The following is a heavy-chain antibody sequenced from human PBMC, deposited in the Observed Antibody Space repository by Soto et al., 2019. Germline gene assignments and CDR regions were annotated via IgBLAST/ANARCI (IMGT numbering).Heavy chain of an antibody. Sequence: EVHLVESGGGLAQPGGSLRLSCAASGLAFSSYWMTWVGQAPGKGLEWVANIKQDGREKYYVDSVKGRFTISRDNAKNSLYLKMNNLRVEDTSVYYCARGEAIGDDPWGHGTLVTVSS. CDR2: IKQDGREK. D-gene: IGHD3-10*01. V-gene: IGHV3-7*01. CDR3: ARGEAIGDDP. J-gene: IGHJ5*02. CDR1: GLAFSSYW.